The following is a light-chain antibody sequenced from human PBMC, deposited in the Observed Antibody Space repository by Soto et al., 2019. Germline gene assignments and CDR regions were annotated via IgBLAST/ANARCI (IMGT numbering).Light chain of an antibody. V-gene: IGKV3-15*01. J-gene: IGKJ1*01. CDR3: QVYGISPWT. CDR2: GAS. CDR1: QSVGSY. Sequence: EIVMTQSPATLSVSPGERATLSCRASQSVGSYLAWYQQKPGQAPRVLIYGASTRATGIPARFSGSGSGTEFTLTISSLQSEDFALYYCQVYGISPWTFGQGTKLEI.